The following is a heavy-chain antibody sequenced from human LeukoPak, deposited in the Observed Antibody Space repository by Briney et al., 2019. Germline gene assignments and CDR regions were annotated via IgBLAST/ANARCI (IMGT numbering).Heavy chain of an antibody. V-gene: IGHV3-30*02. J-gene: IGHJ6*03. CDR2: IRYDGSKK. CDR3: ARVPSGSYGYYYMDV. Sequence: GGSLRLSCAASGFTFSSYSMHWVRQAPGKGLEWVAFIRYDGSKKKYADSVKGRFTISRDNSKNTLYLQMNSLRAEDTAVYYCARVPSGSYGYYYMDVWGKGTTVTISS. CDR1: GFTFSSYS. D-gene: IGHD1-26*01.